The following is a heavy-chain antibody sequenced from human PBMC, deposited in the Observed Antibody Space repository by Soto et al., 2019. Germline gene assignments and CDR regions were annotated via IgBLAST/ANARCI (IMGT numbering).Heavy chain of an antibody. Sequence: EVQLVESGGGLVQPGGSLRLSCAASGFTFSSYSISWVRQAPGKGLEWISYISSSSNTISYADSVKGRFTISRDNAKNSLYLQMKSLRDEDTAVYDCARDTGFISGSTSWDTWFDPWGQGTLVTVSS. CDR3: ARDTGFISGSTSWDTWFDP. J-gene: IGHJ5*02. CDR1: GFTFSSYS. V-gene: IGHV3-48*02. CDR2: ISSSSNTI. D-gene: IGHD1-7*01.